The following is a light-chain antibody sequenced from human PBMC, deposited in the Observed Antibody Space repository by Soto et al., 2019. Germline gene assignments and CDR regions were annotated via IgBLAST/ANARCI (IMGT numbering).Light chain of an antibody. V-gene: IGKV1-9*01. CDR2: AAS. Sequence: DIQLTQSPSFLSASVGDRVTITCRASQGISSYLAWYQQKPGKAPKLLIYAASTLQSGVPSRFSGSGSGTEFTLTISSLQPEDFATKDCQQLNSYPLTFGGGTKVEIK. J-gene: IGKJ4*01. CDR1: QGISSY. CDR3: QQLNSYPLT.